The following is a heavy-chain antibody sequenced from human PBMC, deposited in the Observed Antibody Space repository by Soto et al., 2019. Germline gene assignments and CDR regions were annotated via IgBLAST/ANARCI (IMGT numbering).Heavy chain of an antibody. V-gene: IGHV1-3*01. Sequence: QVQLVQSGAEVKKPGASVQVSCKASGYTFTSYAMHWVRQAPGQRLEWMGWINAGNGNTKYSQKFQGRVTITRDTSASTAYMELSSLRSEDTAVYYCARRDLVWFGELSFDPWGQGTLVTVSS. CDR3: ARRDLVWFGELSFDP. J-gene: IGHJ5*02. CDR2: INAGNGNT. CDR1: GYTFTSYA. D-gene: IGHD3-10*01.